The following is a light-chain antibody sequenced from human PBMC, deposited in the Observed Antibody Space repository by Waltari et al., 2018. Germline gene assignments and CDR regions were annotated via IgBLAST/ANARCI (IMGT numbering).Light chain of an antibody. J-gene: IGKJ1*01. CDR3: MQNIQLPT. CDR1: QSLLPSDGRAR. V-gene: IGKV2D-29*02. CDR2: KVS. Sequence: EIVMTQAPLSLSVTPGQPASMSCKSSQSLLPSDGRARLYWYLQKPGQSPQLLISKVSNRFSGVTERFSGSGSGTDFTLKISRVEAEDVGVYFCMQNIQLPTFGQGTKVEIE.